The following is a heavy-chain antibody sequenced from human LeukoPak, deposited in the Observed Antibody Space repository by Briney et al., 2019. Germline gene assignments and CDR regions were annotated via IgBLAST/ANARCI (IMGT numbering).Heavy chain of an antibody. J-gene: IGHJ6*04. Sequence: PGGSLRLSCADSGYTFSSYSMNWVRQAPGKGLEWVSSISSSSSYIYYADSVKGRFTISRDNAKNSVYLQMNSLRAEDTAVYYCAREWDIVVVPAAMRGYYYYGMDVWGKGTTVTVSS. CDR1: GYTFSSYS. D-gene: IGHD2-2*01. V-gene: IGHV3-21*01. CDR3: AREWDIVVVPAAMRGYYYYGMDV. CDR2: ISSSSSYI.